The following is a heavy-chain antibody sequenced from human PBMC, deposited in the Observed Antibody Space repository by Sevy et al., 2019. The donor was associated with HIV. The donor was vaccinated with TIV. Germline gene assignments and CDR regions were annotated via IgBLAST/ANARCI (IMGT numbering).Heavy chain of an antibody. D-gene: IGHD3-22*01. Sequence: GESLKISCAASGFTFSSYGMHWVRQAPGKGLEWVAFIRYDGSNKYYADSVKGRFTISRDNSKNTLYLQMNSLRAEETAGYYCAKDGTYYYDSSGYSTFDYWGQGTLVTVSS. CDR2: IRYDGSNK. CDR3: AKDGTYYYDSSGYSTFDY. J-gene: IGHJ4*02. V-gene: IGHV3-30*02. CDR1: GFTFSSYG.